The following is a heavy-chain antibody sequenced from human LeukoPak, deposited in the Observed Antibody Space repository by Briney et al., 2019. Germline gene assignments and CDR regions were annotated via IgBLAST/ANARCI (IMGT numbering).Heavy chain of an antibody. CDR3: ARGEGRYCSSTSCDGDV. CDR2: IYTSGST. D-gene: IGHD2-2*01. V-gene: IGHV4-4*07. CDR1: GGSINSYH. J-gene: IGHJ6*04. Sequence: SETLSLTCTVSGGSINSYHWNWIRQPAGKGLEWIGRIYTSGSTNYNPSLKSRVTISVDTSKNQFSLKLSSVTAADTAVYYCARGEGRYCSSTSCDGDVWGKGTTVAVSS.